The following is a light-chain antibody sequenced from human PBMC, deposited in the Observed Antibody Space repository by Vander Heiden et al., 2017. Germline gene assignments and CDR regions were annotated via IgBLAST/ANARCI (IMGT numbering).Light chain of an antibody. CDR2: VNN. V-gene: IGLV1-40*01. Sequence: QSVLTQPPSVSGAPGQTVTISSTGGSTNIGACYAAHRYKQLPGTAPKLLIYVNNNRPSGVPARFSGSKSGTSASLAISGLQAEDEADYYCQSFDSSLSGWVFGGGTKLTVL. J-gene: IGLJ3*02. CDR1: STNIGACYA. CDR3: QSFDSSLSGWV.